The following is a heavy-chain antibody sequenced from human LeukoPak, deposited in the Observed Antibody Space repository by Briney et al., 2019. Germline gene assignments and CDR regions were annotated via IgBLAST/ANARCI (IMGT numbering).Heavy chain of an antibody. D-gene: IGHD5-18*01. CDR2: IYYSGST. CDR3: ARGSRAAQSGIQLWYYYYYYMDV. Sequence: SETLSLTGTVSGGSISSSSYYWGWIRQPPGKGLERIGSIYYSGSTYYNPSLKSRVTISVDTSKNQFSLKLSSVTAADTAVYYCARGSRAAQSGIQLWYYYYYYMDVWGKGTTVTVSS. CDR1: GGSISSSSYY. J-gene: IGHJ6*03. V-gene: IGHV4-39*07.